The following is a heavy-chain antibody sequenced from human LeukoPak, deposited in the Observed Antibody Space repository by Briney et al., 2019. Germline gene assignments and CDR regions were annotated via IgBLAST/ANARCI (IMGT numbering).Heavy chain of an antibody. D-gene: IGHD3-22*01. J-gene: IGHJ4*02. CDR1: GFTFSSYW. CDR2: INSDGSST. CDR3: ARVPYRYYDSSGYYDLPDY. Sequence: GGSLRLSCAASGFTFSSYWMHWDRQAPGKGLVWVSRINSDGSSTSYADSVKGRFTVSRDNAKNTLYLQMNSLRAEDTAVYYCARVPYRYYDSSGYYDLPDYWGQGTLVTVSS. V-gene: IGHV3-74*01.